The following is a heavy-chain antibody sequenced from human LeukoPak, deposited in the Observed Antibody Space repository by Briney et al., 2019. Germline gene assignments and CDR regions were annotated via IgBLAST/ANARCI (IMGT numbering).Heavy chain of an antibody. CDR3: ARDHEHPGPYYYYYYYMDV. Sequence: GGSLRLSCAASGFTVSSNYMSWVRQAPGKGLEWVSVIYSGGSTYYADSVKGRFTISRDNSKNTLYLQMNSLRAEDTAVYYCARDHEHPGPYYYYYYYMDVWGKGTTVTVSS. CDR1: GFTVSSNY. CDR2: IYSGGST. V-gene: IGHV3-53*01. J-gene: IGHJ6*03.